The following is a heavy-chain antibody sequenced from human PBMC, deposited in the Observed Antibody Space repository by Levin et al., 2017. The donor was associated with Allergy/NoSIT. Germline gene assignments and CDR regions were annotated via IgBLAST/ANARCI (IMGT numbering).Heavy chain of an antibody. J-gene: IGHJ6*02. Sequence: KISCKASGGTFSSYAISWVRQAPGQGLEWMGGIIPIFGTANYAQKFQGRVTITADKSTSTAYMELSSLRSEDTAVYYCARRRADRGGYDYFGLDVWGQGTTVTVSS. CDR2: IIPIFGTA. D-gene: IGHD5-12*01. CDR3: ARRRADRGGYDYFGLDV. V-gene: IGHV1-69*06. CDR1: GGTFSSYA.